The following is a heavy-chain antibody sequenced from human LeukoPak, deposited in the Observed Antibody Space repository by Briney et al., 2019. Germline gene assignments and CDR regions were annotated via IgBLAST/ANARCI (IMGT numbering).Heavy chain of an antibody. CDR3: SAALYSGGWHYFDY. CDR2: MSYSGGST. J-gene: IGHJ4*02. Sequence: GGSLRLSCAASGFTFSTFSMNWVRQAPGKGLEWVPSMSYSGGSTYYADSVKGRFTISRDNAKSTLYLQMNSLRAEDTAVYYCSAALYSGGWHYFDYWGQGILVTVSS. D-gene: IGHD2-15*01. V-gene: IGHV3-21*01. CDR1: GFTFSTFS.